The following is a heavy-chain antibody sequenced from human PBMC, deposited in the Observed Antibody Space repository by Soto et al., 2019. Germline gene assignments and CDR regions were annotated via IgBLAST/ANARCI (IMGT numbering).Heavy chain of an antibody. J-gene: IGHJ4*02. D-gene: IGHD3-10*01. CDR1: GGSISSSSYY. CDR3: ARPGNYGSGSYLYYLDY. V-gene: IGHV4-39*01. CDR2: IYYSGST. Sequence: QLQLQESGPGLVKPSETLSLTCTVSGGSISSSSYYWGWIRQPPGKGLEWIGSIYYSGSTYYNPSLKSRVTISVDTPKTLFSPKLSSVTAADPAVYYCARPGNYGSGSYLYYLDYWGQGTLVTVSS.